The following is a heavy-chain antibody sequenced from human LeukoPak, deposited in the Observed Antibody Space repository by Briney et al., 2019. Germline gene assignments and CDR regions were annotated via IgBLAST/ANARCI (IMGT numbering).Heavy chain of an antibody. CDR3: ATGKVAGPFDY. Sequence: ASVKVSCKASGYTFTDYYMHWVQQAPRKGLEWMGRVDPEDGETIYAEKFQGRVTITADTSTDTAYMELSSLRSEDTAVYYCATGKVAGPFDYWGQGTLVTVSS. CDR1: GYTFTDYY. CDR2: VDPEDGET. J-gene: IGHJ4*02. V-gene: IGHV1-69-2*01. D-gene: IGHD6-19*01.